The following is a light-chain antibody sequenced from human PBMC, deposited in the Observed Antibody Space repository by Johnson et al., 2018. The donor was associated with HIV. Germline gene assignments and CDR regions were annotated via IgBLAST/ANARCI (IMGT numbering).Light chain of an antibody. J-gene: IGLJ1*01. V-gene: IGLV1-51*01. CDR3: GTWDSSLRVGF. CDR1: SSNIGNNY. CDR2: DNN. Sequence: QSVLTQPPSVSAAPGQKVTISCSGSSSNIGNNYVSWYQQLPGRAPKLLIYDNNKRPSGIPDRFSGSKSGTSATLGITGLQTGDEADYYCGTWDSSLRVGFFGTGTQVPVL.